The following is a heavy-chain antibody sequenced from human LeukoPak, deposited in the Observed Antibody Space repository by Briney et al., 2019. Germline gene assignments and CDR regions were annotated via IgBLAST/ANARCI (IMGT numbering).Heavy chain of an antibody. CDR3: ARADYGDPYYFDY. D-gene: IGHD4-17*01. J-gene: IGHJ4*02. CDR2: IYHSGST. V-gene: IGHV4-39*07. Sequence: PSETLSLTCAVSGGSISSSSYYWGWIRQPPGKGLEWIGSIYHSGSTYYNPSLKSRVTISVDTSKNQFSLKLSSVTAADTAVYYCARADYGDPYYFDYWGQGTLVTVSS. CDR1: GGSISSSSYY.